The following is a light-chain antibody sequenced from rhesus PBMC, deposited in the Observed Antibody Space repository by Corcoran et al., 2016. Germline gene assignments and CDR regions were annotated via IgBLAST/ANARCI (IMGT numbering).Light chain of an antibody. CDR2: VDS. CDR3: QHYDYTPYS. J-gene: IGKJ2*01. V-gene: IGKV1S17*01. CDR1: QDISND. Sequence: DIQMTQSPSSLSASVGDRVTITCRASQDISNDLAWYQQKPGETTKVLIYVDSNLYRGLPSRFSGSGQGTGFPLTISSLQSEDFATYYCQHYDYTPYSFGHGTKVEVK.